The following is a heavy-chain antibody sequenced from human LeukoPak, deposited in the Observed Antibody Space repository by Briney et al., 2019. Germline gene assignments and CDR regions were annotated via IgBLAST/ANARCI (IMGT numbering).Heavy chain of an antibody. D-gene: IGHD1-26*01. CDR2: IYYSGST. J-gene: IGHJ4*02. CDR3: ARVDIVGATAYLYYFDY. V-gene: IGHV4-59*01. CDR1: GGSISNYY. Sequence: SETLSLTCTVSGGSISNYYWNWIRQPPGKGLEWIGHIYYSGSTNYNPSLKSRVTISVDTSKSQFSLKLSSVTAADTAVYYCARVDIVGATAYLYYFDYWGQGTLVTVSS.